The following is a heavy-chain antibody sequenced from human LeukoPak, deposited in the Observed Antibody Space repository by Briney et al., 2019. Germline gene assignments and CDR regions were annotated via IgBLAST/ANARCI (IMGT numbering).Heavy chain of an antibody. Sequence: SETLSLTCAVYGGSFSGYYRSWIRQPPGKGLEWIGEINHSGSTNYNPSLKSRVTISVDTSKNQFSLKLSSVTAADTAVYYCARDRRGYSYGSVDYWGQGTLVTISS. CDR3: ARDRRGYSYGSVDY. CDR1: GGSFSGYY. D-gene: IGHD5-18*01. J-gene: IGHJ4*02. CDR2: INHSGST. V-gene: IGHV4-34*01.